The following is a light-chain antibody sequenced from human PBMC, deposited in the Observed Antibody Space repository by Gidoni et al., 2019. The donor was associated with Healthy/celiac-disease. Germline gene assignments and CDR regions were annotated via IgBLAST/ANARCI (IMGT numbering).Light chain of an antibody. Sequence: EIVTNQTPLSSPVILGQPSSISCRSSQSLVHSDGNTYLRWLQQRPGQPPRLLIYKISNRFSGVPDRFSGSVAGPDFTLKISRVVAEDVGFYFCMQATHFPLTFGGGTKVEIK. CDR3: MQATHFPLT. CDR1: QSLVHSDGNTY. J-gene: IGKJ4*01. V-gene: IGKV2-24*01. CDR2: KIS.